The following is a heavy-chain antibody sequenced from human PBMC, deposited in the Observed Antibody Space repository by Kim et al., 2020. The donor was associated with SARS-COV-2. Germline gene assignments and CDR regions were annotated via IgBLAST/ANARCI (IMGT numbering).Heavy chain of an antibody. CDR3: AHSYSNRYWNFDL. D-gene: IGHD4-4*01. CDR1: GFTFSNYA. Sequence: GGSLRLSCVASGFTFSNYAVSWVRQAPGQGLEWVSGIDTSGVTHYAASVKVRFTISRDYSKNTLYLQMNSLISEDTALYYCAHSYSNRYWNFDLWGRGTLVTASS. J-gene: IGHJ2*01. CDR2: IDTSGVT. V-gene: IGHV3-23*01.